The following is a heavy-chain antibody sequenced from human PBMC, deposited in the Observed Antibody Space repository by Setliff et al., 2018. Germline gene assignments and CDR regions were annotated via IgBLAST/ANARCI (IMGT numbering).Heavy chain of an antibody. Sequence: SGPTLVNPTETLTLTCTVSGFSLSNARMGVSWIRQPPGKALERLAHIFSNDEKSYSTSLKSRLTISKDTSKSQVVLTMTNMDPVDTATYYCARAYYDSSGYYPLVYWGQGTLVTVSS. CDR1: GFSLSNARMG. CDR2: IFSNDEK. V-gene: IGHV2-26*01. J-gene: IGHJ4*02. CDR3: ARAYYDSSGYYPLVY. D-gene: IGHD3-22*01.